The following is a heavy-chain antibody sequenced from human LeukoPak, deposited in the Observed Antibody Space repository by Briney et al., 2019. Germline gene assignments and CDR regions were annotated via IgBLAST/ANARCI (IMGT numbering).Heavy chain of an antibody. V-gene: IGHV1-69*05. CDR1: GGTFSSYA. CDR2: IIPIFGTA. D-gene: IGHD3-9*01. Sequence: SVKVSCKASGGTFSSYAISWVRQAPGQGLEWMGRIIPIFGTANYAQKFQGRVTITMDESTSTAYMELSSLRSEDTAVYYCARSWMTGYYVGYFDYWGQGTLVTVSS. CDR3: ARSWMTGYYVGYFDY. J-gene: IGHJ4*02.